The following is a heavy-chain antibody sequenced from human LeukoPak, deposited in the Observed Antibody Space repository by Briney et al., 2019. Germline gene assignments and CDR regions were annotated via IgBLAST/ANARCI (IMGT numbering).Heavy chain of an antibody. CDR2: ISSSGSTI. CDR3: AREPWWFGELEGGYFDY. Sequence: GGSLRLACAAYVFPFSSYEMNWVRQAPGKVLEWVSYISSSGSTIYYAESVKGRFTISRDNAKNSLYLQMNSLRAEDTAVYYCAREPWWFGELEGGYFDYWGQGTLVTVSS. J-gene: IGHJ4*02. CDR1: VFPFSSYE. D-gene: IGHD3-10*01. V-gene: IGHV3-48*03.